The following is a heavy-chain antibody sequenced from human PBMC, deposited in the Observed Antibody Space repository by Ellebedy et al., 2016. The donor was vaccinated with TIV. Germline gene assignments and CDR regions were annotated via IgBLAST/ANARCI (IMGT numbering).Heavy chain of an antibody. D-gene: IGHD2-2*01. Sequence: SETLSLTXTVSGGSITSTSYYWGWIRQPPGKGPEWIGTVYYSGYTFYNPSLKSRVTISVDTSKNQFSLKLSSVTAADTAVYYCARGTLGYCSSTSCLQFDPWGQGTLVTVSS. CDR2: VYYSGYT. CDR1: GGSITSTSYY. V-gene: IGHV4-39*07. J-gene: IGHJ5*02. CDR3: ARGTLGYCSSTSCLQFDP.